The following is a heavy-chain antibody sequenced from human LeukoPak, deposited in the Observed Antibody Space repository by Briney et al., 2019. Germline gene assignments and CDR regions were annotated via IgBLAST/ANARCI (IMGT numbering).Heavy chain of an antibody. CDR3: AKDGGSGSYGAFDI. CDR1: GFTFSSYG. CDR2: ISYDGSNK. D-gene: IGHD3-10*01. J-gene: IGHJ3*02. V-gene: IGHV3-30*18. Sequence: GGSLRLSCAASGFTFSSYGMHWVRQAPGKGLEWVAVISYDGSNKYYADSVKGRFTISRDNSKNTLYLQMNSLRAEDTAVYYCAKDGGSGSYGAFDIWGQGTMVTVSS.